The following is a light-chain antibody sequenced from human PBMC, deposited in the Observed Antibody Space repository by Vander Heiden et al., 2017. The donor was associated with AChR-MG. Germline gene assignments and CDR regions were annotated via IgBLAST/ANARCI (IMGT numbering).Light chain of an antibody. CDR3: SSYAGKNMLT. CDR1: SSDVGAYND. V-gene: IGLV2-8*01. Sequence: QSALTQPPSASGSPGQSVTISCTGTSSDVGAYNDVSWYQQHPGKAPKLIIYEVSKRPSSVPDRFSGSNSVNTAPLAVSGLQAEDEADYYCSSYAGKNMLTFGGGTKLTVL. CDR2: EVS. J-gene: IGLJ2*01.